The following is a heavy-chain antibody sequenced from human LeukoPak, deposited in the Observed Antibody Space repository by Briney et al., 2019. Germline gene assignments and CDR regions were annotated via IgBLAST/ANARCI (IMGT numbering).Heavy chain of an antibody. J-gene: IGHJ6*04. CDR1: GGSISSSNW. D-gene: IGHD4-17*01. CDR3: ARDLDTTVTMKGMDV. CDR2: IYHSGST. Sequence: SETLSLTCAVSGGSISSSNWWSWVRQPPGKGLEWIGEIYHSGSTNYKPSLRSRVTISIDTSKNQFSLRLTSVTAADTAVYYCARDLDTTVTMKGMDVWGKGTTVTVSS. V-gene: IGHV4-4*02.